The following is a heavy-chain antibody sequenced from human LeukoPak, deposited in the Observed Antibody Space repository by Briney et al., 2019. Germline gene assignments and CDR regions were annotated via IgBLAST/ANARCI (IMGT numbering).Heavy chain of an antibody. V-gene: IGHV3-53*01. CDR3: ARDNRYGGNSEYGMDV. D-gene: IGHD4-23*01. J-gene: IGHJ6*02. CDR1: GFIVSSNY. CDR2: IYSGGNT. Sequence: PGGSLRLSCAASGFIVSSNYMCWVRQAPGKGLEWVSVIYSGGNTYYADSVKGRFTISRDNSKNTLYLQMNSLRAEDTAVYYCARDNRYGGNSEYGMDVWGQGTTVTVSS.